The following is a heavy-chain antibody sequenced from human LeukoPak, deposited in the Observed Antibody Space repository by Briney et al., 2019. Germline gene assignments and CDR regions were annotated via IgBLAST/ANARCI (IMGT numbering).Heavy chain of an antibody. J-gene: IGHJ4*03. D-gene: IGHD6-13*01. Sequence: SETLSLTCTVSGGFISSCGYYWSCIRQHPGRGRVGSWYIYTSGSTYSNPSPKSLLTISVDTSKNGFSLKLSSVSAAGTAIFYFARVSSGGRYDLETRGHGA. CDR3: ARVSSGGRYDLET. V-gene: IGHV4-31*01. CDR1: GGFISSCGYY. CDR2: IYTSGST.